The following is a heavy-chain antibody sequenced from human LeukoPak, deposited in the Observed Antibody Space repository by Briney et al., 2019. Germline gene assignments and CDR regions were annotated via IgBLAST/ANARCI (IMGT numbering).Heavy chain of an antibody. CDR2: INHSGST. D-gene: IGHD3-3*01. J-gene: IGHJ5*02. CDR1: GASVSSYY. V-gene: IGHV4-34*01. CDR3: ARGRGLWSGYYGRLNWFDP. Sequence: SETLSLTCTVSGASVSSYYWSWIRQPPGKGLEWIGEINHSGSTNYNPSLKSRVTISVDTSKNQFSLKLSSVTAADTAVYYCARGRGLWSGYYGRLNWFDPWGQGTLVTVSS.